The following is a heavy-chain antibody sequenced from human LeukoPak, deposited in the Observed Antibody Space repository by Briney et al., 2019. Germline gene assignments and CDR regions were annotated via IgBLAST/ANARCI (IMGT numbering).Heavy chain of an antibody. Sequence: ASVKVSCKASGYTFTSYYMHWVRQAPGQGLEWMGIINPSGGSTSYAQKFQGRVTMTRDTSTSTVYMELSGLRSEDTAVYYCARAPGYCSSTSCYTFEDYWGQGTLVTVSS. V-gene: IGHV1-46*01. CDR1: GYTFTSYY. D-gene: IGHD2-2*02. CDR2: INPSGGST. CDR3: ARAPGYCSSTSCYTFEDY. J-gene: IGHJ4*02.